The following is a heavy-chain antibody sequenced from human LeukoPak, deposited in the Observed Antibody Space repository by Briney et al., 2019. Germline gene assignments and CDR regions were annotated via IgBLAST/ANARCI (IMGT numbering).Heavy chain of an antibody. CDR1: GFTVSSNY. D-gene: IGHD3-16*01. J-gene: IGHJ4*02. V-gene: IGHV3-53*01. Sequence: PWGSLRLSCAASGFTVSSNYMSWVRQAPGKGLEWVSVIYSGGSTYYADSVKGRFTISRDNSKNTLYLQMNSLRAEDTAVYYCVRDLRYWGSSDYWGQGTLVTVSS. CDR3: VRDLRYWGSSDY. CDR2: IYSGGST.